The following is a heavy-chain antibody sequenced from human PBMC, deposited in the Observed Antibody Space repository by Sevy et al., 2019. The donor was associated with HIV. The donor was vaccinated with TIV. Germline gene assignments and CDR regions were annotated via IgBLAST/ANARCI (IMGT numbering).Heavy chain of an antibody. CDR2: ISSSSTYI. CDR3: ARALRLGELSSYY. V-gene: IGHV3-21*01. CDR1: GFTFSTYN. Sequence: GGCLRLSCAASGFTFSTYNMNWVRQAPGKGLEWVSSISSSSTYIYYTDPVMGRFTISRDNAKNSLYLQMNSLRAEDTAVYYCARALRLGELSSYYWGQGTLVTVSS. D-gene: IGHD3-16*02. J-gene: IGHJ4*02.